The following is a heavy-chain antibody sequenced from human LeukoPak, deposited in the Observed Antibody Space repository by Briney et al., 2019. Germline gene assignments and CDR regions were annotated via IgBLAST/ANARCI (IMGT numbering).Heavy chain of an antibody. CDR1: GFTFSSYW. V-gene: IGHV3-23*01. D-gene: IGHD3-10*01. CDR3: AKMRYYYGSGSYSPWFDP. CDR2: ISGSGGST. J-gene: IGHJ5*02. Sequence: GGSLRLSCAASGFTFSSYWMHWVRQAPGKGLEWVSAISGSGGSTYYADSVKGRFTISRDNSKNTLYLQMNSLRAEDTAVYYCAKMRYYYGSGSYSPWFDPWGQGTLVTVSS.